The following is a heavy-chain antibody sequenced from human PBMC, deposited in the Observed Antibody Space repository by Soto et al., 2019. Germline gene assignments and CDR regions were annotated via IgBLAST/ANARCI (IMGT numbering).Heavy chain of an antibody. V-gene: IGHV4-30-4*01. CDR2: ISYSGTT. CDR3: AREGALLYGGNPDYYYTVGV. D-gene: IGHD4-17*01. CDR1: GDSISSSNNY. Sequence: LSLTCTVSGDSISSSNNYWSWIRQPPGEGLEWIGFISYSGTTSYSPSLKSRPATSLDTSKNQFSLSLSSVTAADTAVYYCAREGALLYGGNPDYYYTVGVWGQGTTVTVPS. J-gene: IGHJ6*02.